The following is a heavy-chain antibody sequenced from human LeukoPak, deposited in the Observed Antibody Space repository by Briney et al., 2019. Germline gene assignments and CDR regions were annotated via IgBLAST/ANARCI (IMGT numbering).Heavy chain of an antibody. D-gene: IGHD1-26*01. V-gene: IGHV3-48*03. CDR1: GFTFSNYH. CDR2: ISSSGDTI. CDR3: TSLWEVPGPDF. J-gene: IGHJ4*02. Sequence: GGSLRLSCAASGFTFSNYHMNCVRQPPGKGLEWVAYISSSGDTIYYAASVKGRFTISRDNVQNSLSLQMNSLGGEDTSVYYCTSLWEVPGPDFWGQGTLVTVSS.